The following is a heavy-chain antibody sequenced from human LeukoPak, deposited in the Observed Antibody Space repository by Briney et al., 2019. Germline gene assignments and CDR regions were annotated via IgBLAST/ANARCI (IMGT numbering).Heavy chain of an antibody. CDR2: IYHTGST. D-gene: IGHD3-10*01. J-gene: IGHJ4*02. V-gene: IGHV4-38-2*01. CDR3: ARAGWIITSGIDY. CDR1: GYSISRGYY. Sequence: SETLSLTCGVSGYSISRGYYRAWIRQPPGKGLEWIGTIYHTGSTYYNPSLESRVTISVDTSKNEFSLNLNSVTAADTAVYYCARAGWIITSGIDYWGQGALVNVSS.